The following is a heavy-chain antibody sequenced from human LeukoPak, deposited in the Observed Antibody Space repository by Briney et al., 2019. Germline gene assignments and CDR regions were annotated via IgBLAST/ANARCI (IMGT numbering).Heavy chain of an antibody. CDR3: ARTTTSYYYMDV. J-gene: IGHJ6*03. Sequence: ASVKVSCKASGYTFSSYGFSWVRQAPGQGLEWMGWISAYNGNTNYAQKLQGRVTMTTDTSTSTAYMELRSLRSDDTAVYYCARTTTSYYYMDVWGKGTTVTISS. CDR1: GYTFSSYG. CDR2: ISAYNGNT. D-gene: IGHD1-1*01. V-gene: IGHV1-18*01.